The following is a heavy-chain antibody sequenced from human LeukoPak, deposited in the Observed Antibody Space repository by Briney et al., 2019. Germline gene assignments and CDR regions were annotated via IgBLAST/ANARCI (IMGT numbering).Heavy chain of an antibody. CDR2: INPSGGST. D-gene: IGHD2-2*01. V-gene: IGHV1-46*01. J-gene: IGHJ6*02. CDR1: GYTFTSYY. Sequence: ASVKVSCKASGYTFTSYYMHWVRQAPGQGLEWMGIINPSGGSTSYAQKFQGRVTMTRDTSTGTVYMELSSLRSEDTAVYYCYCSSTGYGTDVWGQGTTVTVSS. CDR3: YCSSTGYGTDV.